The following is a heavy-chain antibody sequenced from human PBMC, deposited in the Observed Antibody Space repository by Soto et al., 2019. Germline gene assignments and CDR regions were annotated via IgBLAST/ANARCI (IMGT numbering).Heavy chain of an antibody. CDR1: GFTFTSSA. CDR3: AAVPKDIVVVPAALWYFDY. CDR2: IVVGSGNT. Sequence: SVKVSCKASGFTFTSSAMQWVRQARGQRLEWIGWIVVGSGNTNYAQKFQERVTITRDMSTSTAYMELSSLRSEDTAVYYCAAVPKDIVVVPAALWYFDYWGQGTLVTVSS. J-gene: IGHJ4*02. V-gene: IGHV1-58*02. D-gene: IGHD2-2*01.